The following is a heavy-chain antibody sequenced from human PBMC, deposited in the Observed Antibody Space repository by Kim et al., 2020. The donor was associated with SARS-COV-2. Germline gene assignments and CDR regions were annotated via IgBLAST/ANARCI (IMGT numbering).Heavy chain of an antibody. J-gene: IGHJ3*02. Sequence: GGSLRLSCAASGFTFSSYGMHWVRQAPGKGLEWVAVIWYDGSNKYYADSVKGRFTISRDNSKNTLYLQMNSLRAEDTAVYYCATAIADNAFDIWGQGTMVSVSS. CDR2: IWYDGSNK. D-gene: IGHD6-13*01. CDR1: GFTFSSYG. V-gene: IGHV3-33*01. CDR3: ATAIADNAFDI.